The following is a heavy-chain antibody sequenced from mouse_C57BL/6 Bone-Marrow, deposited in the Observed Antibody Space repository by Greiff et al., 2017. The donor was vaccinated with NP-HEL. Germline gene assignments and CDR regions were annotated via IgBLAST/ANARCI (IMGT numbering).Heavy chain of an antibody. V-gene: IGHV1-81*01. Sequence: VQLQESGAELARPGASVKLSCKASGYTFTSYGISWVKQRTGQGLEWIGEIYPRSGNTYYNEKFKGKATLTADKSSSTAYMELRSLTSEDSAVYFCARRGRGYGSSWYFDVWGTGTTVTVSS. CDR2: IYPRSGNT. CDR1: GYTFTSYG. CDR3: ARRGRGYGSSWYFDV. J-gene: IGHJ1*03. D-gene: IGHD1-1*01.